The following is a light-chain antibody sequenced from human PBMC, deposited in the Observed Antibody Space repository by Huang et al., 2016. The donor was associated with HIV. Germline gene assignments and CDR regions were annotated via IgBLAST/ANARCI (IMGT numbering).Light chain of an antibody. CDR2: GAS. CDR3: QQSYSFLT. V-gene: IGKV1-39*01. J-gene: IGKJ4*01. CDR1: QFINTY. Sequence: IQITQSPSSLSASVGDKVTITCRTSQFINTYLNWYQQKPGEAPKVLIHGASQLEGGVPSRFSGTGSGTDFTLTISGLQPEDFATYYCQQSYSFLTFGGGTKVEVK.